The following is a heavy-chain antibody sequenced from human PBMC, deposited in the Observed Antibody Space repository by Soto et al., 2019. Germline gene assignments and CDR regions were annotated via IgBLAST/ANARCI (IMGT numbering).Heavy chain of an antibody. CDR1: GFTFSNAW. D-gene: IGHD3-3*01. CDR3: TTEDSDFWSGYYATDAFDI. V-gene: IGHV3-15*07. Sequence: GGSLRLSCAASGFTFSNAWMNWVRQAPGKGLEWVGRIKSKTDGGTTDYAAPVKGRFTISRDDSKNTLYLQMNSLKTEDTAVYYCTTEDSDFWSGYYATDAFDIWGQGTMVTVSS. J-gene: IGHJ3*02. CDR2: IKSKTDGGTT.